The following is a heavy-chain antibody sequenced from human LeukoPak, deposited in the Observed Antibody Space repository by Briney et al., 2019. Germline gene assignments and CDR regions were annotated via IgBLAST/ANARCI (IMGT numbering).Heavy chain of an antibody. CDR1: GCSINSGSYY. D-gene: IGHD6-13*01. V-gene: IGHV4-61*02. J-gene: IGHJ6*03. CDR3: AAGYSRSVYYYYMDV. CDR2: IYTSGCT. Sequence: SETLSLTCTVSGCSINSGSYYWSSIRQPAEKVLEWIGRIYTSGCTNYNPSLKSRVTISVDTSKNQFSLKLSSATAADTAVYYCAAGYSRSVYYYYMDVWGKGTTVTVSS.